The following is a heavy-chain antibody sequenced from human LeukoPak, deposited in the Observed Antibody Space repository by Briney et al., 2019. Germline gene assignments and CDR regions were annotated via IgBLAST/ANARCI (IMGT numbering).Heavy chain of an antibody. CDR2: ISYDGSNK. Sequence: PGGSLRLSCAASGFTFSSYAMHWVRQAPGKGLEWVAVISYDGSNKYYADSVKGRFTISRDNSKNTLYLQMNSLRAEDTAVYYCARDRNSGWPYYFDYWGQGTLVTVSS. CDR3: ARDRNSGWPYYFDY. CDR1: GFTFSSYA. V-gene: IGHV3-30*04. J-gene: IGHJ4*02. D-gene: IGHD6-19*01.